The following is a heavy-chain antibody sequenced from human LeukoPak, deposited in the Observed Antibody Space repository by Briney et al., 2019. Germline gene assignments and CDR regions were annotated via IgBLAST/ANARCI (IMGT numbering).Heavy chain of an antibody. J-gene: IGHJ4*02. V-gene: IGHV4-34*01. D-gene: IGHD6-6*01. CDR2: ISHGGRA. CDR1: GGSLSGYY. Sequence: PSETLSLTCDVYGGSLSGYYWHWIRQPPGKGLEWVGEISHGGRAIYRPSLQSRLTISLDTSKNQFSLKLNSVTPEDTAVYYCARSSSSGPRFGDWGQGTLVTVSS. CDR3: ARSSSSGPRFGD.